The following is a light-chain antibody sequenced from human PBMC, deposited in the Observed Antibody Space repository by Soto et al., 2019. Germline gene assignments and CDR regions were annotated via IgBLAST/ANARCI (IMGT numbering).Light chain of an antibody. CDR2: GNS. CDR1: SSNIGAGYD. J-gene: IGLJ2*01. CDR3: QSYDSSLSGVV. V-gene: IGLV1-40*01. Sequence: QSVLTQPPSVSGAPGQRVTISCTGSSSNIGAGYDVHWYQQFPGTAPKLLIYGNSNRPSGVPDRFSGSKSGISASLAITGLQAEDEADHYCQSYDSSLSGVVFGGGTKLTVL.